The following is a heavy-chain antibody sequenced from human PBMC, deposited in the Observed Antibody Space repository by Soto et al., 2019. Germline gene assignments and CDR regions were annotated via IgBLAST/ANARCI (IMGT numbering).Heavy chain of an antibody. D-gene: IGHD4-17*01. CDR2: ISFDGNNE. J-gene: IGHJ5*02. Sequence: QVQLVESGGGVVQPGRSLRLSCTASGFTFRNYGMHWVRQAPGKGLEWVAVISFDGNNEYYSGSVKGRFTISRDNFKDTLYLQINSLRAEDTAVYYCAKDLLKTTGPTPGSWGQGTLVTVSS. V-gene: IGHV3-30*18. CDR3: AKDLLKTTGPTPGS. CDR1: GFTFRNYG.